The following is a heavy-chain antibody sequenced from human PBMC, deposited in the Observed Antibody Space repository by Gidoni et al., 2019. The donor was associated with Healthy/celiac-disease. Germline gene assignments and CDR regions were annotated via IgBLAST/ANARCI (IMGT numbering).Heavy chain of an antibody. CDR2: VWYDGSNK. CDR1: GFTFSTYG. J-gene: IGHJ3*02. V-gene: IGHV3-33*01. D-gene: IGHD2-15*01. CDR3: ARDWAYKTTPFDAFDI. Sequence: QVQLVESGGGVVQPGRSLRFSCAASGFTFSTYGMHWVRQASRNGMAWVRQAPGKGVGWVAVVWYDGSNKYYADSVKGRFTISRDNSKNTLYLQMNSLRAEDTAVYYCARDWAYKTTPFDAFDIWGQGTMVTVSS.